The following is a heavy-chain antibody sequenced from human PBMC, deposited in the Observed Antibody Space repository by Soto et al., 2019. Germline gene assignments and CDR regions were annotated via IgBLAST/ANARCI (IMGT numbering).Heavy chain of an antibody. V-gene: IGHV1-46*01. CDR1: GYTFTSYY. CDR3: ARDRQPPSGYSNTYGMDV. CDR2: INPSGGST. Sequence: RASVKVSCKASGYTFTSYYMHWVRQAPGQGLEWMGIINPSGGSTSYAQKFQGRVTMTRDTSTSTVYMELSSLRSEDTAVYYCARDRQPPSGYSNTYGMDVWGQGTTVTVSS. D-gene: IGHD6-13*01. J-gene: IGHJ6*02.